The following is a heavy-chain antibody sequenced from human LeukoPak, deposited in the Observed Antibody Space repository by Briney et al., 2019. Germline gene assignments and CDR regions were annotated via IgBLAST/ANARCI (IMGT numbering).Heavy chain of an antibody. CDR2: INPNSGGT. D-gene: IGHD6-19*01. Sequence: GASVKVSCKASGYTFTDYYVHWVRQAPGQGLEWMGWINPNSGGTNYAQKFRGRVTMTRDTSISTAYVELSSLRSDDTAVYYCAIPGSGWSYDAFDIWGQGTMVTVSS. J-gene: IGHJ3*02. CDR3: AIPGSGWSYDAFDI. CDR1: GYTFTDYY. V-gene: IGHV1-2*02.